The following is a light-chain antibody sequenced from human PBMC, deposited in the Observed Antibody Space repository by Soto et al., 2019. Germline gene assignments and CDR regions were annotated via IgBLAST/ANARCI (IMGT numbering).Light chain of an antibody. Sequence: MVMTQSPDTQYRPPGEGVTFSWRASQSVSGYLDWYLQKPGQAPRLVLQRIFTRAIGVPARFSGSGSETEFTLTISGLQSEDSGVYYCLQHYAWPWTFGQGTKVDIK. V-gene: IGKV3-15*01. CDR2: RIF. J-gene: IGKJ1*01. CDR3: LQHYAWPWT. CDR1: QSVSGY.